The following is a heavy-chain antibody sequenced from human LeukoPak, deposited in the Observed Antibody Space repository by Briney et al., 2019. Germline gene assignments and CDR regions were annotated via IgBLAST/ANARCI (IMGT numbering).Heavy chain of an antibody. V-gene: IGHV1-2*02. Sequence: ASVKVSCKASGYTFTGYYMHGVRQAPGQGLEWMGWINPNGCGTNYAQKFQGRVTLTRDTSISTAYMELSRLRYDDTALYYCARGQSLNDYWGQGTLVTVSS. CDR2: INPNGCGT. CDR1: GYTFTGYY. CDR3: ARGQSLNDY. J-gene: IGHJ4*02.